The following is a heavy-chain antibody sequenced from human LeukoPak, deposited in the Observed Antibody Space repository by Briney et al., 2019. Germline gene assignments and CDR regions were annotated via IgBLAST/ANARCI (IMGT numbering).Heavy chain of an antibody. V-gene: IGHV3-23*01. Sequence: GGSLRLSCTASGFTFSTYGMSWVRQAPGKGLEWVSAIGASGGTTYYADSVKGRFTISRDNSKNTLYLQMNSLRAEDTAVYYCATSPYYYDSSGSDIWGQGTMVTVSS. CDR3: ATSPYYYDSSGSDI. J-gene: IGHJ3*02. D-gene: IGHD3-22*01. CDR2: IGASGGTT. CDR1: GFTFSTYG.